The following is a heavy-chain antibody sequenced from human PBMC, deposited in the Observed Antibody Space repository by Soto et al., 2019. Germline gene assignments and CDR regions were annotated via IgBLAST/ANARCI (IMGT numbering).Heavy chain of an antibody. CDR1: GGTFSSYT. D-gene: IGHD2-21*01. Sequence: QVQLVQSGAEVKKPGSSVKVSCKASGGTFSSYTISWVRQAPGQGLEWMGRIIPILGIANYAQKFQGRVTITADKSTSTAYMELSSLRSEDTAVYYCARADCYNGGYAFDIWGQGTMVTVSS. V-gene: IGHV1-69*02. CDR3: ARADCYNGGYAFDI. J-gene: IGHJ3*02. CDR2: IIPILGIA.